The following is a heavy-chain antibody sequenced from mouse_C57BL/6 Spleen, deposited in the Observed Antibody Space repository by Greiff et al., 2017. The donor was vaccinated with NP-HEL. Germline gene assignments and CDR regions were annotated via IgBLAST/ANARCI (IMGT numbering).Heavy chain of an antibody. D-gene: IGHD2-2*01. Sequence: DVKLQESGPELVKPGASVKIPCKASGYTFTDYNMDWVKQSHGKSLEWIGDINPNNGGTIYNQKFKGKATLTVDKSSSTAYMELRSLTSEDTAVYYCARRLWLPYYFDYWGQGTTLTVSS. V-gene: IGHV1-18*01. J-gene: IGHJ2*01. CDR1: GYTFTDYN. CDR2: INPNNGGT. CDR3: ARRLWLPYYFDY.